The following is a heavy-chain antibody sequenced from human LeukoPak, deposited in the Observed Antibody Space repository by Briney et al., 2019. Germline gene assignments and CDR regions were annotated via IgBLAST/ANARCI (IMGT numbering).Heavy chain of an antibody. CDR2: IYYSGST. CDR1: GGSVSSGSYY. CDR3: AGVESSSWYRVDY. J-gene: IGHJ4*02. V-gene: IGHV4-61*01. D-gene: IGHD6-13*01. Sequence: PSETLCLTCTVSGGSVSSGSYYWSWIRQPPGKGLEWIGYIYYSGSTNYNPSLKSRVTISVDTSKNQFSLKLSSVTAADTAVYYCAGVESSSWYRVDYWGQGTLVTVSS.